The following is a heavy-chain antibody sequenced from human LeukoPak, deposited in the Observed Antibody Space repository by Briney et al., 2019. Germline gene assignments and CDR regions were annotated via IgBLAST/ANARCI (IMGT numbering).Heavy chain of an antibody. D-gene: IGHD5-18*01. CDR2: IYYSGST. V-gene: IGHV4-59*04. CDR1: GGSISSYY. Sequence: SETLSLTCTVSGGSISSYYWSWIRQPPGKGLEWIGYIYYSGSTYYNPSLKSRVTISVDTSKNQFSLKLSSVTAADTAVYYCARMDTAMVVDYWGQGTLVAVSS. CDR3: ARMDTAMVVDY. J-gene: IGHJ4*02.